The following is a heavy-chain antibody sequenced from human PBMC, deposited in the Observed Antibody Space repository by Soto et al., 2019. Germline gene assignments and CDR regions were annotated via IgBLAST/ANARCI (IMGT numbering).Heavy chain of an antibody. CDR3: ARMYNSGFYRPEGDYYFYGMDV. CDR2: LYISGST. CDR1: GASIRDYH. Sequence: PSETLSLTCSVSGASIRDYHWSWVRQPAGKGLEWIGRLYISGSTKYNPSLKSRVTMSADTSVNQFSLTLRSGTAADTAIYYCARMYNSGFYRPEGDYYFYGMDVWGQGTTVTVSS. V-gene: IGHV4-4*07. J-gene: IGHJ6*02. D-gene: IGHD6-19*01.